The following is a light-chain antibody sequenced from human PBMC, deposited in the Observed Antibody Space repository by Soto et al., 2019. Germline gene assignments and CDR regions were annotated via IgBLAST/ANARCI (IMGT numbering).Light chain of an antibody. Sequence: DIPMTQSPSTLSASVGDSVTITCRASQSISSWLAWYQQKPGKAPQLLIYKAYSLESGVPSRFSGSGSGTEFTLTISSLQPDDFSTYYCQQYNSYPWTFGQGTKVEI. CDR2: KAY. V-gene: IGKV1-5*03. CDR3: QQYNSYPWT. J-gene: IGKJ1*01. CDR1: QSISSW.